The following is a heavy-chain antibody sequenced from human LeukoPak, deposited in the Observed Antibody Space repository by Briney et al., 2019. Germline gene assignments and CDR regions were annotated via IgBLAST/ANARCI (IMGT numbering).Heavy chain of an antibody. CDR3: AKVGWYYL. CDR1: GFTFSNYA. V-gene: IGHV3-23*01. Sequence: GGSLRLSCAASGFTFSNYAMSWVRQAPGKGLEWVSAIGGTDGSIYYADSVKGRFTTSRDNSKNTLYLQLNSVKAEDTAVYYCAKVGWYYLWGQGTLVTVSS. CDR2: IGGTDGSI. D-gene: IGHD2-8*01. J-gene: IGHJ4*02.